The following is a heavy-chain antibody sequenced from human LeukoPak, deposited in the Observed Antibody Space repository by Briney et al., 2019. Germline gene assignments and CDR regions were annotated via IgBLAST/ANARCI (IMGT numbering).Heavy chain of an antibody. V-gene: IGHV4-30-2*01. CDR2: IYHSGST. Sequence: SETLSLTCAVSGGSISSGGYSWSWIRQPPGKGLEWIGYIYHSGSTYYNPSLKSRVTISVDRPKNQFSLKLSSVTAADTAVYYCARGLGVGWYPLYWGQGTLVTVSS. CDR3: ARGLGVGWYPLY. D-gene: IGHD6-19*01. J-gene: IGHJ4*02. CDR1: GGSISSGGYS.